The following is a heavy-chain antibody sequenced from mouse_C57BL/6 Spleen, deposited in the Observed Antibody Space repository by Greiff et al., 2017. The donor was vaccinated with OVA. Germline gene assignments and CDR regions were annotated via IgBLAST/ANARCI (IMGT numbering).Heavy chain of an antibody. CDR2: IDPSDSET. V-gene: IGHV1-52*01. CDR1: GYTFTSYW. CDR3: ARDSAFNYCGSSPFDY. Sequence: QVQLQQPGAELVRPGSSVKLSCKASGYTFTSYWMHWVKQRPIQGLEWIGNIDPSDSETHYNQKFKDKATLTVDKSSSTAYMQLSSLTSEDSAVYYCARDSAFNYCGSSPFDYWGQGTTLTVSP. J-gene: IGHJ2*01. D-gene: IGHD1-1*01.